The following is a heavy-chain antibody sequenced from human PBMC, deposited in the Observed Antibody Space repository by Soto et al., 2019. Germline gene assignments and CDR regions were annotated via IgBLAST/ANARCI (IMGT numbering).Heavy chain of an antibody. CDR1: GYTFTSYG. J-gene: IGHJ5*02. CDR3: ARVADGTYYYDSSGFNWFDP. CDR2: ISAYNGTA. V-gene: IGHV1-18*01. D-gene: IGHD3-22*01. Sequence: GASVKVSCKASGYTFTSYGISWVRQAPGQGLEWMGWISAYNGTANYAQKFQGRVTITADESTSTAYMELSSLRSEDTAVYYCARVADGTYYYDSSGFNWFDPWGQGTLVTVSS.